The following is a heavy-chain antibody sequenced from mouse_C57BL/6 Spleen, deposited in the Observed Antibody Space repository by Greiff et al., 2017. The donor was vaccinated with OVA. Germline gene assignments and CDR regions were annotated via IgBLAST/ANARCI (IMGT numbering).Heavy chain of an antibody. J-gene: IGHJ1*03. Sequence: EVQLQQSGPELVKPGASVKISCKASGYTFTDYYMNWVKQSHGKSLEWIGDINPNNGGTSYNQQFKGKATLTVDKSSSTAYMEIRSLTSEDSAVYYCSKGVPYYYGISYWYFDVWGTGTTVTVSS. D-gene: IGHD1-1*01. CDR1: GYTFTDYY. V-gene: IGHV1-26*01. CDR2: INPNNGGT. CDR3: SKGVPYYYGISYWYFDV.